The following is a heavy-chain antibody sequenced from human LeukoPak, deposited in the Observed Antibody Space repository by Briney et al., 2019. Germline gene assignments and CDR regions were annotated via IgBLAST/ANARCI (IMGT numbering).Heavy chain of an antibody. D-gene: IGHD5-18*01. J-gene: IGHJ6*03. CDR2: IYHSEGA. CDR1: GGSFSDYA. CDR3: ARVGYSYSIHDWSRTGLGAYPTKYYYYMDV. V-gene: IGHV4-34*01. Sequence: SETLSLTCAVYGGSFSDYAWTWSRHRPRKGQGWGGEIYHSEGANHNPSLMSRVIMSVDTSKNQISLQVSSVTAADTAVYYCARVGYSYSIHDWSRTGLGAYPTKYYYYMDVWGKGTTVTVSS.